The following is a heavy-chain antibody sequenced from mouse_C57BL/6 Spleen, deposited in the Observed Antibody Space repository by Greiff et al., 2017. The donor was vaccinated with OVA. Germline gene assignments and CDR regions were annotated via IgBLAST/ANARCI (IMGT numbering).Heavy chain of an antibody. CDR2: INPNNGGT. CDR3: ARAARTATGAMDY. D-gene: IGHD4-1*01. CDR1: GYTFTDYY. J-gene: IGHJ4*01. Sequence: VQLQQSGPELVKPGASVKISCKASGYTFTDYYMNWVKQSLGKSLEWIGDINPNNGGTSYNQKFKGKATLTVDKSSSTAYMELRSLTSEDSAAFYCARAARTATGAMDYWGQGTSVTVSS. V-gene: IGHV1-26*01.